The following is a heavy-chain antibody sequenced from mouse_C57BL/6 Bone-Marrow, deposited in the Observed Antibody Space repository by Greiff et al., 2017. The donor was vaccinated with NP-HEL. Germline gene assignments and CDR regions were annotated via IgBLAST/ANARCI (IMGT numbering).Heavy chain of an antibody. CDR1: GFTFSSYG. J-gene: IGHJ4*01. CDR2: ISSGGSYT. V-gene: IGHV5-6*02. D-gene: IGHD2-1*01. Sequence: EVKLQESGGDLVKPGGSLKLSCAASGFTFSSYGMSWVRQTPDKRLEWVATISSGGSYTYYPDSVKGRFTISRDNAKNTLYLQMSSLKSEDTAMYYCARRPEYGNYVRAMDYWGQGTSVTVSS. CDR3: ARRPEYGNYVRAMDY.